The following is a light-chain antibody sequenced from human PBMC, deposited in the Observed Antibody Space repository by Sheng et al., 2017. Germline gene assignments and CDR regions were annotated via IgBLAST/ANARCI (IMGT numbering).Light chain of an antibody. CDR3: QQYEDLPPFS. CDR2: AAT. Sequence: DIQMTQSPSSLSASVGDRVTITCRASQNINNFLNWYQQKPGRAPNLLIYAATSLQSGVPSRFSGSGSGTDFTLTISSLQPEDFATYYCQQYEDLPPFSFGPGTRVDFK. CDR1: QNINNF. V-gene: IGKV1-39*01. J-gene: IGKJ3*01.